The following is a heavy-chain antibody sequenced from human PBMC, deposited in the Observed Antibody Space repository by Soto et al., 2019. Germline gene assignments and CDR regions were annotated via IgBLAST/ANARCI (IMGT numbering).Heavy chain of an antibody. CDR1: GGSISSGGYS. D-gene: IGHD4-17*01. CDR3: ARGGDDEGVDY. CDR2: IYHSGST. J-gene: IGHJ4*02. Sequence: SETLSLTCAVSGGSISSGGYSWSWIRQPPGKGLEWIGYIYHSGSTYYNPSLKSRVTISVDRSKNQFSLKLSFVTAADTAVYYCARGGDDEGVDYWGQGTLVTVSS. V-gene: IGHV4-30-2*01.